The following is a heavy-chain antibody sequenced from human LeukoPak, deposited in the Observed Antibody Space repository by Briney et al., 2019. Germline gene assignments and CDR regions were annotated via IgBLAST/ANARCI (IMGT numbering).Heavy chain of an antibody. CDR1: GFTFSSYA. J-gene: IGHJ6*03. V-gene: IGHV3-64*01. CDR2: INSNGGST. D-gene: IGHD2-15*01. CDR3: ARGRVVAYYMDV. Sequence: GGSLRLSCAASGFTFSSYAMHWVRQAPGKGLEYVSAINSNGGSTYYANSVKGRFTISRDNSKNTLYLQMGSLRAEDMAVYYCARGRVVAYYMDVWGKGTTVTISS.